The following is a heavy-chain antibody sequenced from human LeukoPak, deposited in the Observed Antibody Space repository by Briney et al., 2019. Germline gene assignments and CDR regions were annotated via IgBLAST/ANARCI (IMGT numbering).Heavy chain of an antibody. V-gene: IGHV4-59*01. CDR1: GCSISRYL. CDR2: IYSSGST. J-gene: IGHJ3*02. CDR3: ARYYDSSGYSDINDAVDI. D-gene: IGHD3-22*01. Sequence: PSGTLSLTCLVSGCSISRYLWSGLRPPPARGLAWMGYIYSSGSTNYNPSLKSRVTISVDTSKNQFSLKLSSVTAADTAVYYCARYYDSSGYSDINDAVDIWGQGTMVTVSS.